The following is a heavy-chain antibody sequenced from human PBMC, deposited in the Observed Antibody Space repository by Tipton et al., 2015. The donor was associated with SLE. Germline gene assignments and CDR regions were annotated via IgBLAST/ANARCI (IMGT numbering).Heavy chain of an antibody. V-gene: IGHV3-23*03. J-gene: IGHJ4*02. Sequence: SLRLSCAASGFTFTTYGMSWVRQAPGQGLEWVSVLYSGGSSPFYADSVKGRFTVSRDNDKNSLYLQMNGLRAEDTAVYYCARDYGARPFDFWGQGTLVTVSS. CDR2: LYSGGSSP. CDR1: GFTFTTYG. CDR3: ARDYGARPFDF. D-gene: IGHD4-17*01.